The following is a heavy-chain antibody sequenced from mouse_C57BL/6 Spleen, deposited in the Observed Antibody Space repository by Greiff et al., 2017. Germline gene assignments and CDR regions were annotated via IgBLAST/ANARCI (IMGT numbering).Heavy chain of an antibody. J-gene: IGHJ2*01. CDR3: ARWGSNYLYYLDY. Sequence: VQLQQPGAELVKPGASVKMSCKASGYTFTSYWITWVKQRPGQGLEWIGDIYPGSGSTNYNEKFKSKATLTVDTSSSTAYMQLSSLTSEDSAVYYCARWGSNYLYYLDYWGQGTTLTVSS. D-gene: IGHD2-5*01. V-gene: IGHV1-55*01. CDR1: GYTFTSYW. CDR2: IYPGSGST.